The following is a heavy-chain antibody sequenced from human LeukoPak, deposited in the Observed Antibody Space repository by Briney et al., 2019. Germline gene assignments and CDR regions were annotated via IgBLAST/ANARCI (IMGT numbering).Heavy chain of an antibody. V-gene: IGHV3-48*01. CDR3: ARGGSRVGATDYYFDY. J-gene: IGHJ4*02. CDR2: ISGSSGVI. CDR1: GFTFSSDS. D-gene: IGHD1-26*01. Sequence: GGSLRLSCAASGFTFSSDSMNWVRQGPGKGLEWVSFISGSSGVIYYADSVKVRFTISRDNAQNSLYLQMTSLRAEDTAGYYCARGGSRVGATDYYFDYWGQGTLVTVSS.